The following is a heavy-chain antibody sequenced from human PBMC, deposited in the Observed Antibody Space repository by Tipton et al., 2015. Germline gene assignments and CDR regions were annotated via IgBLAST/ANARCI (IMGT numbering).Heavy chain of an antibody. D-gene: IGHD5-18*01. V-gene: IGHV4-31*03. CDR2: IYYSGTT. CDR3: ARSGDTYIDY. Sequence: TLSLTCTVSGDSMSSGTYYWSWIRQHPGKGLEWIGYIYYSGTTYCNPSLKSRLTISLDRSKSHFSLQLTSVTAADTAVYYCARSGDTYIDYWGQGTLVTVSS. CDR1: GDSMSSGTYY. J-gene: IGHJ4*02.